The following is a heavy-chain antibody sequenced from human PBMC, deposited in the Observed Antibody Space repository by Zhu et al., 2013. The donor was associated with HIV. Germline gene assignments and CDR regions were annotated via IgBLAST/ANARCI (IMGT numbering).Heavy chain of an antibody. V-gene: IGHV1-69*01. Sequence: QVQVVQSGAEVKKPGSSVKVSCKTFGGSFSTYAFSWVRQAPGQGLEWMGGIIPIFGTANYAQKFQGRVTITADESTSTAYMELSSLRSEDTAVYYCARVPIAAAGDYYYYYGMDVWGQGTTVTVSS. CDR2: IIPIFGTA. CDR1: GGSFSTYA. D-gene: IGHD6-13*01. J-gene: IGHJ6*02. CDR3: ARVPIAAAGDYYYYYGMDV.